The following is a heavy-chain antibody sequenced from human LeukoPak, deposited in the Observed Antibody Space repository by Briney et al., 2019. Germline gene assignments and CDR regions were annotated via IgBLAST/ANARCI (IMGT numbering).Heavy chain of an antibody. D-gene: IGHD2-15*01. CDR2: IWSDGSNK. CDR3: ARRLLRNNAFDI. Sequence: PGGSLRLSCAASGFTFSGFGMHWVRQAPGKGLEWVAVIWSDGSNKYYSDSVKGRFTISRDNPRNTLYLQMNSLRTEDTAVYYCARRLLRNNAFDIWGQGTVVTVSS. J-gene: IGHJ3*02. CDR1: GFTFSGFG. V-gene: IGHV3-33*01.